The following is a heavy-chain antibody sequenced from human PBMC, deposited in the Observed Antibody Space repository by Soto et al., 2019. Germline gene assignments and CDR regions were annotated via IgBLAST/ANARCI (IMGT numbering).Heavy chain of an antibody. V-gene: IGHV3-23*01. D-gene: IGHD3-22*01. CDR2: ISDNGGNT. CDR3: AKDFSYDSSGVLDY. J-gene: IGHJ4*02. Sequence: VQLLESGGALVQPGGSLRLSSAASGFTFRSYAMSWVRQAPGKGLEWVSAISDNGGNTYYPDSVRGRFTISRDNSKNTLFLQMNSVRAEDTAVYYCAKDFSYDSSGVLDYWGQGTLVTVSS. CDR1: GFTFRSYA.